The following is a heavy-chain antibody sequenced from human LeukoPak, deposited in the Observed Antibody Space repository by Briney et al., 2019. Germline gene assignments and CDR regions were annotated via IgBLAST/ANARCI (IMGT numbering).Heavy chain of an antibody. J-gene: IGHJ4*02. CDR3: ARLTGSGWNHFDY. CDR1: GFTFSSFD. CDR2: IGTAGDT. Sequence: GGSLRLSCAASGFTFSSFDMHWVRQATGKGLEWVSGIGTAGDTYYPGSVKGRFTISRENGKNSLYLQMNSLRVEDTAVYYCARLTGSGWNHFDYWGQGTPVTVSS. V-gene: IGHV3-13*01. D-gene: IGHD6-19*01.